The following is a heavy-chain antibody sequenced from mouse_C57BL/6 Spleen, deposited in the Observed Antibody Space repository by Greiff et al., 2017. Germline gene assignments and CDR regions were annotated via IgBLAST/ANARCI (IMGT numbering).Heavy chain of an antibody. D-gene: IGHD1-1*01. V-gene: IGHV1-47*01. CDR2: FDPYNDDT. CDR3: ARRGSRRDYFDY. J-gene: IGHJ2*01. Sequence: QVQLQQPGAELVKPGASVKMSCKASGYTFTTYSIEWMKQNHGQSLEWIGNFDPYNDDTKYNEKFKGKATLTVEKSSSTAYLELSRLTSDDSAVYYCARRGSRRDYFDYWGQGTTLTVSS. CDR1: GYTFTTYS.